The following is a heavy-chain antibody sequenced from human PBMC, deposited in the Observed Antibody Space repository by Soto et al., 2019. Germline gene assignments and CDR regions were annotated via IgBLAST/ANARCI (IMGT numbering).Heavy chain of an antibody. D-gene: IGHD3-16*02. J-gene: IGHJ4*02. CDR2: INAGKGNT. Sequence: ASVKVSCKASGYIFTTYALHWVRQDPGQRLEWMGWINAGKGNTKYSQKFQDRVTITRDTSASVAYMELSSLASEDTAVYYCARSEVIPEGCDYWGQGTLVTVSS. CDR1: GYIFTTYA. V-gene: IGHV1-3*01. CDR3: ARSEVIPEGCDY.